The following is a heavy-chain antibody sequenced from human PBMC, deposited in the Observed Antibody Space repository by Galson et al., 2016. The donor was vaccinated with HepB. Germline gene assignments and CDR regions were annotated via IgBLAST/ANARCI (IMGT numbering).Heavy chain of an antibody. CDR1: GFTFSNYG. D-gene: IGHD3-9*01. J-gene: IGHJ6*02. Sequence: SLRLSCAASGFTFSNYGMHWVRQAPGKGLEWVAVIWYDGSEKYYADSVKGRFTISRDNAKNTLYLQMNGLRAEDTAVYYCAMYYDILTGYYKPFYYHSMDVWGQGTTVTVSS. CDR3: AMYYDILTGYYKPFYYHSMDV. CDR2: IWYDGSEK. V-gene: IGHV3-33*03.